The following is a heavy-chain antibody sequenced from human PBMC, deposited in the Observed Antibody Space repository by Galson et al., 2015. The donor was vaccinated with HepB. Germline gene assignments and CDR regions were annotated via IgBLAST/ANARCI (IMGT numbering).Heavy chain of an antibody. D-gene: IGHD3-3*01. CDR1: GFSLSASTMC. V-gene: IGHV2-70*11. J-gene: IGHJ3*01. CDR3: ARLLLRRGYDSGDAFGF. Sequence: PALVKPTQTLTLTCTFSGFSLSASTMCVSWTRQPPGKALEWLGRIDWDDDKYYNTSLKIRLTISKDTSKNEVVLRMTNMDPVDTATYFCARLLLRRGYDSGDAFGFWGQGSMVVVSS. CDR2: IDWDDDK.